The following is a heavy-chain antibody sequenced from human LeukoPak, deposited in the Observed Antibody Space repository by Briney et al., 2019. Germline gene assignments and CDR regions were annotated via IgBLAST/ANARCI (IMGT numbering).Heavy chain of an antibody. Sequence: SETLSLTCTVCGYSISRGYSWGWIRQPPGKGLEWIGNIYHSGSTNYSPSLKSRVTISVDTSKNQFSLKLSSVTAADTAVYFCAREDYYNSGGYYLDYWGQGTLVTVSS. CDR3: AREDYYNSGGYYLDY. D-gene: IGHD3-22*01. CDR1: GYSISRGYS. CDR2: IYHSGST. V-gene: IGHV4-38-2*02. J-gene: IGHJ4*02.